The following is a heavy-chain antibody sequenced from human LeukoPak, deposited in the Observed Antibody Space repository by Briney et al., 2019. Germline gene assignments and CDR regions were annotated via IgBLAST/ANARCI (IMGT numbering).Heavy chain of an antibody. CDR1: GGSISSGDYY. J-gene: IGHJ4*02. CDR2: IYYSGST. Sequence: SETLSLTCTVSGGSISSGDYYWSWIRQPPGKGLEWIGYIYYSGSTYYNPSLKSRVTISVDTPKNQFSLKLSSVTAADTAVYYCARDRNYYDSSGYYFDYWGQGTLVTVSS. CDR3: ARDRNYYDSSGYYFDY. V-gene: IGHV4-30-4*08. D-gene: IGHD3-22*01.